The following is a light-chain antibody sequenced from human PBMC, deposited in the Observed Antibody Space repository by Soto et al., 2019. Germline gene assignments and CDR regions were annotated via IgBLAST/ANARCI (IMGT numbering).Light chain of an antibody. CDR2: EVS. CDR1: QSLLHITGETF. Sequence: DVVMTQTPLSLSVAPGQPVSISCKSSQSLLHITGETFLFWYLQKPGQSPQLLIYEVSTRVSGVPDRFSGSGSGTHFTLEISRVETDDVGIYYCMQSTQLPPTFGQGTRLEIK. V-gene: IGKV2D-29*02. J-gene: IGKJ5*01. CDR3: MQSTQLPPT.